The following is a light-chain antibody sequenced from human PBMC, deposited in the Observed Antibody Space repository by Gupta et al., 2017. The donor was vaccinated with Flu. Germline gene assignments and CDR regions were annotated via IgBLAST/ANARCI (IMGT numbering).Light chain of an antibody. CDR2: DAS. J-gene: IGKJ3*01. Sequence: EIVLTQSPATLSLSPGERATISCRASQSISSYLAWYQQKPGQAPRLLSYDASNRATGTPARFSGSGSGTDFTLTISSLEPEDFAVYYCQKRSNWPPFTFGPGTKTGY. CDR3: QKRSNWPPFT. V-gene: IGKV3-11*01. CDR1: QSISSY.